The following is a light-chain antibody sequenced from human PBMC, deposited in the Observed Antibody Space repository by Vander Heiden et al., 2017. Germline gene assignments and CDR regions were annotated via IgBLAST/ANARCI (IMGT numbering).Light chain of an antibody. CDR2: AAS. CDR3: LQYSNYPPT. V-gene: IGKV1-6*01. Sequence: AIQMTQSPSSLSASVGDRVTITCRASQGIRYDLGWYQQKTGKAHKLLIYAASSLQSGVPSRCSGSGSGTDFTLTISSLQPEDFATYYCLQYSNYPPTF. J-gene: IGKJ3*01. CDR1: QGIRYD.